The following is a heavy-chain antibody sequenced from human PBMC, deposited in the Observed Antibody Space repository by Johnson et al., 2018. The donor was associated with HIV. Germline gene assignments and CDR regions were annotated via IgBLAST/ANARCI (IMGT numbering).Heavy chain of an antibody. CDR2: ISGSGGRT. CDR3: ARGCRDGYTCDVFDI. J-gene: IGHJ3*02. Sequence: MQLVESAGGLVQAGGSLRLSCSASGFTFNRYAINWVRQAPGKGLEWVSCISGSGGRTYYADSVKGRFTISRDNSKNTLYLQMNSLRAEDTAVYYCARGCRDGYTCDVFDIWGQGTMVTVSS. V-gene: IGHV3-23*04. CDR1: GFTFNRYA. D-gene: IGHD5-24*01.